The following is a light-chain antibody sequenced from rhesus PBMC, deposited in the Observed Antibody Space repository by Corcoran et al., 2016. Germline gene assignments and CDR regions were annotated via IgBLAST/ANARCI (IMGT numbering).Light chain of an antibody. J-gene: IGKJ4*01. Sequence: DIQLTQSPSSLSASVGDRVTITCRASQGISSYLAWYQQKSGKAPKLLIYDASNLQSGVPSRFSGSGSGTEFTLTISSLPPEDFATYYCQQRNSYPLTFGGGTKVEIK. CDR2: DAS. V-gene: IGKV1-38*01. CDR3: QQRNSYPLT. CDR1: QGISSY.